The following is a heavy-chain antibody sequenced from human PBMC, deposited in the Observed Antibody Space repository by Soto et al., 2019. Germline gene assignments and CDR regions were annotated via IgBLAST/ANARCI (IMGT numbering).Heavy chain of an antibody. V-gene: IGHV1-46*01. CDR2: INPGGGST. D-gene: IGHD2-15*01. CDR1: GYTFTSYH. J-gene: IGHJ5*02. Sequence: ASVKVSCKASGYTFTSYHMHWVRQAPGQGLEWMGIINPGGGSTSYVQKFQGRVTLTRDTSTSTVYMELSSLKSEDTAVYYCARTPRFLGSGGSCYWFDPWGQGTLVTVSS. CDR3: ARTPRFLGSGGSCYWFDP.